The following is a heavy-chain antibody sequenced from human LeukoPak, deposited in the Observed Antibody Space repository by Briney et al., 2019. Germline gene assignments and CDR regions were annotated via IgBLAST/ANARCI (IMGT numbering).Heavy chain of an antibody. V-gene: IGHV1-18*01. CDR2: ISAQSGDT. D-gene: IGHD6-19*01. CDR3: ARGSSGFYFLDY. Sequence: ASVKVSCKASGYSFTSYGLSWVRQAPGQGLEWMGWISAQSGDTDHAQNLQGRVTMTTDTSTSTAYLELRSLGSDDTAVYYCARGSSGFYFLDYWGLGTLVTVSS. J-gene: IGHJ4*02. CDR1: GYSFTSYG.